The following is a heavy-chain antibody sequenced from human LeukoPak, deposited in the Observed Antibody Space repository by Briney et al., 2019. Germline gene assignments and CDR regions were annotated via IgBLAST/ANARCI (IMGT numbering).Heavy chain of an antibody. CDR3: ARDLHVYNYVDGHTVMDV. CDR1: GYTFTGYY. D-gene: IGHD5-24*01. V-gene: IGHV1-2*02. Sequence: ASVKVSCKASGYTFTGYYMHWVRQAPGQGLEWMGWINPNSGGTNYAQKFQGRVTMTRDTSISTAYMELSSLRSEDTAVYYCARDLHVYNYVDGHTVMDVWGQGTTVTVSS. J-gene: IGHJ6*02. CDR2: INPNSGGT.